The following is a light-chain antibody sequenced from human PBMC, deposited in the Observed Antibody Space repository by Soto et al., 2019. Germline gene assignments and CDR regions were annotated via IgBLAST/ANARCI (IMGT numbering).Light chain of an antibody. CDR1: QSISSW. CDR2: DAS. Sequence: DIQMTQSPSTLSASVGDRVTITCRASQSISSWLAWYQQKPGKAPKLLIYDASSLESGVPSRFSGSASGTEFTLTISSLQPDDFATYYCQHYNSYPLTFGGGTKVEIK. CDR3: QHYNSYPLT. J-gene: IGKJ4*01. V-gene: IGKV1-5*01.